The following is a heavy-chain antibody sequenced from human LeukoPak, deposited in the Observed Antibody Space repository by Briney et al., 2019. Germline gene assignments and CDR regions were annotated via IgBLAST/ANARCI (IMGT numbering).Heavy chain of an antibody. Sequence: GGSLRLSCAASGFTFSTYEMNWVRQAPGKGLEWVSYITSSGGTIYYADSVKGRFTISRDNAKNSLYLQMNSLRAEDTAVYYCARTTPIKPFDYWGRGTLVTVSS. CDR3: ARTTPIKPFDY. D-gene: IGHD5-24*01. J-gene: IGHJ4*02. V-gene: IGHV3-48*03. CDR2: ITSSGGTI. CDR1: GFTFSTYE.